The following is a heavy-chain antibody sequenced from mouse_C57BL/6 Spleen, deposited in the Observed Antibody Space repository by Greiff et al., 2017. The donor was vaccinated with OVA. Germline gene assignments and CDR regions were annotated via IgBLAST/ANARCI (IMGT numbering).Heavy chain of an antibody. J-gene: IGHJ2*01. CDR2: FYPGNSDT. D-gene: IGHD2-4*01. V-gene: IGHV1-5*01. CDR3: AIDYDAPFDY. CDR1: GYTFPSYG. Sequence: VRLQRSGTWLEGPGASVRMSCKTSGYTFPSYGMNGVKRRPGQGREGKGAFYPGNSDTSYNQKFKGKAKLTAVTSASTAYMELSSLTSEDSAVYYCAIDYDAPFDYWGQGTTLTVSS.